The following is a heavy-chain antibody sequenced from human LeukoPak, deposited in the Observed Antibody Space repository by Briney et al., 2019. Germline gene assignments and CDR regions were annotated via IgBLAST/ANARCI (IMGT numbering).Heavy chain of an antibody. CDR1: GYTFTSYG. V-gene: IGHV1-18*01. CDR3: ARGGLYDSSGYSLYYFDY. D-gene: IGHD3-22*01. Sequence: GASVTVSCKASGYTFTSYGISWVRQAPGQGLEWMGWISAPNDNTNYAQKLKGRVTRTTDTSTSTAYMELKSLRSDDTAVYYCARGGLYDSSGYSLYYFDYWGQGTLVAVSS. CDR2: ISAPNDNT. J-gene: IGHJ4*02.